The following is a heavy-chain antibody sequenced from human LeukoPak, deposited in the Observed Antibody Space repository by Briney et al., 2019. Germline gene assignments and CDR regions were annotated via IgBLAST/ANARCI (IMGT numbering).Heavy chain of an antibody. D-gene: IGHD3-10*01. J-gene: IGHJ4*02. V-gene: IGHV1-46*01. Sequence: GASVKVSCKASGYTFTSYYMHWVRQAPGQGLEWMGIINPSGGSTTYAQKFQGRVTMTRDTSTSTVYMELSSLRSEDTAVYYCSLTYYYGSGTHYHFDYWGQGTLVTVSS. CDR3: SLTYYYGSGTHYHFDY. CDR2: INPSGGST. CDR1: GYTFTSYY.